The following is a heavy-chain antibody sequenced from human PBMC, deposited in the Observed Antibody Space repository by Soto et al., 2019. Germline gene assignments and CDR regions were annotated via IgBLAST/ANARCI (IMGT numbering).Heavy chain of an antibody. V-gene: IGHV3-33*01. J-gene: IGHJ4*02. CDR2: IWYDGSNK. CDR3: GRVDYGDYGGGDYY. CDR1: GFTFSSFG. D-gene: IGHD4-17*01. Sequence: QVQLVESGGGVVQPGRSLRLSCAASGFTFSSFGMHWVRQAPGKGLEWVAVIWYDGSNKYYADSVKGRFTISRDNSKNTLYLQMNSLRAEDTAVYYCGRVDYGDYGGGDYYWGQGTLVTVSS.